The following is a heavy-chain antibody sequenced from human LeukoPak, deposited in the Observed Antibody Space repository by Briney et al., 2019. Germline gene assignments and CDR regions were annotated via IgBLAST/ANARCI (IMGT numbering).Heavy chain of an antibody. CDR1: GFTFSTYG. J-gene: IGHJ6*02. V-gene: IGHV3-30*18. D-gene: IGHD3-22*01. CDR3: AKDFYDSSGYYSDYYYYYGMDV. Sequence: GRSLRLSCAASGFTFSTYGMHWVRQAPGKGLEWVAVISYDGSNKYYADSVKGRFTISRDNSKNTLYLQMNSLRAEDTAVYYCAKDFYDSSGYYSDYYYYYGMDVWGQGTTVTVSS. CDR2: ISYDGSNK.